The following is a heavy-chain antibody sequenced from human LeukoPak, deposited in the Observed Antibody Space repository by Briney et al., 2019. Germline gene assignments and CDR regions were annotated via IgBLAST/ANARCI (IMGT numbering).Heavy chain of an antibody. D-gene: IGHD3-22*01. V-gene: IGHV3-21*01. Sequence: GGSLRLSCTASGFIFSNYEMIWIRQAPGKGLEWVSSITSSSSYIYYADSVKGRFTISRDNAKNSLYLQMNSLRAEDTAVYYCARHVVAVGFDYWGQGTLVTVSS. J-gene: IGHJ4*02. CDR2: ITSSSSYI. CDR1: GFIFSNYE. CDR3: ARHVVAVGFDY.